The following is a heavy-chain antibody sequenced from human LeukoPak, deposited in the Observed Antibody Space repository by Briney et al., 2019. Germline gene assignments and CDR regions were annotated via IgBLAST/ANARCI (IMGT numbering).Heavy chain of an antibody. J-gene: IGHJ4*02. CDR1: GFTFSSYE. CDR3: ARAPYSSSGQGGY. V-gene: IGHV3-48*03. Sequence: SGGSLRLSCAASGFTFSSYEMNWGGQAPGKGREWGSYISSRSSTIYYADSVKGRFTISRDNAKNSLYLQMTSLRAEDPAVYYCARAPYSSSGQGGYWGQGNLVTVSS. D-gene: IGHD6-13*01. CDR2: ISSRSSTI.